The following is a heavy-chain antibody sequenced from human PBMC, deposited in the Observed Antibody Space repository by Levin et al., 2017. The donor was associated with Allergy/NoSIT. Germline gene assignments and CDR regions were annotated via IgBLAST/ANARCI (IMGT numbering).Heavy chain of an antibody. CDR3: ARFASYYDGMDV. V-gene: IGHV4-59*12. D-gene: IGHD3-10*01. CDR1: GGSISNYY. J-gene: IGHJ6*02. Sequence: PGGSLRLSCTVSGGSISNYYWSWIRLPPGKGLEWIGYISDFGSTNHNPSLKSRVTISVDTSKNQFSLKLRSVTAADTGVYYCARFASYYDGMDVWGHGTTVTVSS. CDR2: ISDFGST.